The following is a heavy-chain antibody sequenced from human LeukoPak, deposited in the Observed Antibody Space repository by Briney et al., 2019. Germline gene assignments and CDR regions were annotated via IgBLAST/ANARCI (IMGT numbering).Heavy chain of an antibody. V-gene: IGHV4-31*03. D-gene: IGHD3-10*01. CDR3: ARGESEYYGSGRRLAFFDY. CDR2: IYYSGST. CDR1: GGSISSGGYY. J-gene: IGHJ4*02. Sequence: PSQTLSLTCTVSGGSISSGGYYWSWIRQHPGKGLEWIGYIYYSGSTYYNPSLKSRVTISVDTSKNQFSLKLSSVTAADTAVYYCARGESEYYGSGRRLAFFDYRGQGTLVTVSS.